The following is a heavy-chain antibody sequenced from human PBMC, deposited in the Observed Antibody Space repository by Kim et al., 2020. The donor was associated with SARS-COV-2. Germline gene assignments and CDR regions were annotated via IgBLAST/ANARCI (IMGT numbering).Heavy chain of an antibody. V-gene: IGHV3-21*01. CDR2: ISGSGSHI. J-gene: IGHJ4*02. D-gene: IGHD4-17*01. CDR3: VREPASGDYGDSPREAFAY. Sequence: GGSLRLSCTASGFIFKNFIIHWVRQSPGKGLEWVSSISGSGSHIFYADAVEGRFIISRDNAENSLFLQMDSLRVDDTAVYYCVREPASGDYGDSPREAFAYWGQGSLVTVSS. CDR1: GFIFKNFI.